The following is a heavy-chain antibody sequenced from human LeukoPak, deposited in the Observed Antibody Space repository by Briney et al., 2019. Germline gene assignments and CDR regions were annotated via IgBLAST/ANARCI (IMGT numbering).Heavy chain of an antibody. CDR2: ISGSGGST. CDR3: AKVTVAVAGTALDWYFDL. CDR1: GFTFSSYA. J-gene: IGHJ2*01. V-gene: IGHV3-23*01. D-gene: IGHD6-19*01. Sequence: QAGGSLRLSCAASGFTFSSYAMSWVRQAPGKGLEWVSAISGSGGSTYYADSVKGRFTISRDNSKNTLYLQMNSLRAEDTAVYYCAKVTVAVAGTALDWYFDLWGRGTLVTVSS.